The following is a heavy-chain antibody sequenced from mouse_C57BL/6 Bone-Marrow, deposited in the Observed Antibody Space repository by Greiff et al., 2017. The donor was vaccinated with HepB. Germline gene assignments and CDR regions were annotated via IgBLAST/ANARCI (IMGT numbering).Heavy chain of an antibody. CDR1: GFTFSDAW. Sequence: EVQLQESGGGLVQPGGSMKLSCAASGFTFSDAWMDWVRQSPEKGLEWVAEIRNKANNHATYYAESVKGRFTISRDDSKSSVYLQMNSLRAEDTGIYYCTRIDGYSYYFDYWGQGTTLTVSS. CDR3: TRIDGYSYYFDY. J-gene: IGHJ2*01. CDR2: IRNKANNHAT. D-gene: IGHD2-3*01. V-gene: IGHV6-6*01.